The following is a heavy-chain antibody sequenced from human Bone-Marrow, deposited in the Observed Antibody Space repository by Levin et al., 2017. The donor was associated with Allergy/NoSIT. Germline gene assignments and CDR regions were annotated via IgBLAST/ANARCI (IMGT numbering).Heavy chain of an antibody. V-gene: IGHV6-1*01. CDR2: TYYRSKWIN. D-gene: IGHD6-19*01. CDR3: ARIAVAEVPV. J-gene: IGHJ4*02. CDR1: GDSVSSNTAA. Sequence: SCAISGDSVSSNTAAWSWIRQSPSRGLEWLGRTYYRSKWINDYAASVRSRISINPDTSKNQFSLQLNSVTPEDTAVYYCARIAVAEVPVWGQGTLVTVSS.